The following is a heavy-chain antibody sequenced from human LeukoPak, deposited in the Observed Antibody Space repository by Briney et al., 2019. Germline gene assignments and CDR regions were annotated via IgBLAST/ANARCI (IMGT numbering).Heavy chain of an antibody. D-gene: IGHD5-18*01. Sequence: KPSETLSLTCAVYGGSFSGYCWSWIRQPPGKGLEWIGEINHSGSTNYNPSLKSRVTISVDTSKNQFSLKVSSVTAADTAVYYCARGEDTSMVPYFDYWGQGTLVTVSS. J-gene: IGHJ4*02. V-gene: IGHV4-34*01. CDR2: INHSGST. CDR3: ARGEDTSMVPYFDY. CDR1: GGSFSGYC.